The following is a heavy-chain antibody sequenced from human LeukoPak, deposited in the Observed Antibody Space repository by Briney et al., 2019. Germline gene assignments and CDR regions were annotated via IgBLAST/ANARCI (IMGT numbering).Heavy chain of an antibody. J-gene: IGHJ6*03. CDR1: GGTFSSYA. CDR3: ASKGCSSTSCSWGYYYYYMDV. V-gene: IGHV1-69*13. D-gene: IGHD2-2*01. Sequence: GASVKVSCKASGGTFSSYAISWVRQAHGQGREWMGGIIPIFGTANYAQKFQGRVTITADESTSTAYMELSSLRSEDTAVYYCASKGCSSTSCSWGYYYYYMDVWGKGTTVTVSS. CDR2: IIPIFGTA.